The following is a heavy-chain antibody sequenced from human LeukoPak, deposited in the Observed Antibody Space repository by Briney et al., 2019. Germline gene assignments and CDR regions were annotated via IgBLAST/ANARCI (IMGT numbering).Heavy chain of an antibody. CDR1: GYTFTGYY. V-gene: IGHV1-2*06. D-gene: IGHD6-19*01. CDR2: INPNSGGT. Sequence: ASVKVSCKASGYTFTGYYMHWVRQAPGQGLEWMGRINPNSGGTNYAQKFQGRVTMTRDTSISTAYMELSRLRSVDTAVYYCARGGIAVAASINFDYWGQGTLVTVSS. CDR3: ARGGIAVAASINFDY. J-gene: IGHJ4*02.